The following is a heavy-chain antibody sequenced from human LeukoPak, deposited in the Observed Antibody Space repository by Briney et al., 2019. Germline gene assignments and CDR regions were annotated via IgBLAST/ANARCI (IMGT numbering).Heavy chain of an antibody. CDR1: GYSFTSYW. J-gene: IGHJ4*02. CDR2: IYPGDSDT. Sequence: GESLKISCKGSGYSFTSYWIGWVRQMPGKGLEWMGIIYPGDSDTRYSPSFQGQVTISADKPLSTAYLQWSSLKASDTAMYYCARGSGSYHTAYMNWGQGSPVTVSS. CDR3: ARGSGSYHTAYMN. V-gene: IGHV5-51*04. D-gene: IGHD1-26*01.